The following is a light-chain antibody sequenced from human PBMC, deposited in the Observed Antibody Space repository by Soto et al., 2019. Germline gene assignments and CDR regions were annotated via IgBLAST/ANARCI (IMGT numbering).Light chain of an antibody. CDR2: GAS. J-gene: IGKJ1*01. CDR3: QQYLSTRT. Sequence: DVQMTQSPSTLSASVGDRVTITFRAGQSIGGWLAWYQQKPGKAPNLLIYGASTLESGVSSRFIGSGSGTEILLNISSLQPDDCGTYYCQQYLSTRTFGQRTKVEVK. V-gene: IGKV1-5*03. CDR1: QSIGGW.